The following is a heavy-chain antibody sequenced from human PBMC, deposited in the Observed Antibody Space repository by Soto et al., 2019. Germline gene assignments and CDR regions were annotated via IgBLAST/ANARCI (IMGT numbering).Heavy chain of an antibody. Sequence: QVQLVQSGAEVKKPGSSVKVSCNASGGTFSNYAITWVRQAPGQGLEWMGGFIPLFGTADYAQKFQGRVTITADESTNTAYMELRSLKSEDTAVYYCARVPLGVGATPYTKYYYGMDVWGQGTTVTVSS. D-gene: IGHD1-26*01. V-gene: IGHV1-69*01. CDR1: GGTFSNYA. CDR3: ARVPLGVGATPYTKYYYGMDV. CDR2: FIPLFGTA. J-gene: IGHJ6*02.